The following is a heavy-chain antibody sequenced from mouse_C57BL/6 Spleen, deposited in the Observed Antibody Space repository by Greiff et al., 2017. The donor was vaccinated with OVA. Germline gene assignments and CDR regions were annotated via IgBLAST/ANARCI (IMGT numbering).Heavy chain of an antibody. Sequence: QVHVKQPGAELVKPGASVKLSCKASGYTFTSYWMHWVKQRPGQGLEWIGMIHPNSGSTNYNEKFKSKATLTVDKSSSTAYMQLSSLTSEDSAVYYCARKTNWDLFAYWGQGTLVTVSA. V-gene: IGHV1-64*01. CDR3: ARKTNWDLFAY. CDR1: GYTFTSYW. CDR2: IHPNSGST. J-gene: IGHJ3*01. D-gene: IGHD4-1*01.